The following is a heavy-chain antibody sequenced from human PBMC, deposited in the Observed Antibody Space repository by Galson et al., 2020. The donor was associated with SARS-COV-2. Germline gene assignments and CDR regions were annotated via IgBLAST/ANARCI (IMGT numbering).Heavy chain of an antibody. D-gene: IGHD3-10*01. CDR1: GIIFSSYG. J-gene: IGHJ4*02. Sequence: GESLKTPCAAPGIIFSSYGMHWVRQAPGKGPEWVAVIWYDGSNKYYGDPAKGRFTISRDNSKNTVYLQMDSLRAEDTAVYYCARDYGSGSYYTPGYWGQGTLVTVSS. CDR3: ARDYGSGSYYTPGY. V-gene: IGHV3-33*01. CDR2: IWYDGSNK.